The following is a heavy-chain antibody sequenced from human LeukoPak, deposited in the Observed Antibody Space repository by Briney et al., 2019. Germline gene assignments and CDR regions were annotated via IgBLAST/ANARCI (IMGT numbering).Heavy chain of an antibody. CDR3: TTDITLIVVVSTDY. V-gene: IGHV3-15*07. CDR2: IKSKTDGGTT. CDR1: GFTFNNAW. J-gene: IGHJ4*02. Sequence: GGSLRLSCAASGFTFNNAWMNWVRQAPGKGLEWVGRIKSKTDGGTTDYAAPVRGRFTISRDDSKNTLYLQMNSLKTEDTAVYYCTTDITLIVVVSTDYWGQGTLVTVSS. D-gene: IGHD3-22*01.